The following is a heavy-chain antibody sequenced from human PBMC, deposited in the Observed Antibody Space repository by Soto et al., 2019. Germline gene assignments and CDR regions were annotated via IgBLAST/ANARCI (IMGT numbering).Heavy chain of an antibody. V-gene: IGHV1-46*01. J-gene: IGHJ5*02. CDR3: ARGVGSGTYYNQYNWFDP. CDR1: GYSFTSYY. D-gene: IGHD3-10*01. Sequence: GASVKVSCKASGYSFTSYYMHWVRQAPGQGLEWMGIINPSDGTTSHAQKLQGRVTMTTDTSTSTAYMELRSLRSDDTAVYYCARGVGSGTYYNQYNWFDPWGQGTLVTVSS. CDR2: INPSDGTT.